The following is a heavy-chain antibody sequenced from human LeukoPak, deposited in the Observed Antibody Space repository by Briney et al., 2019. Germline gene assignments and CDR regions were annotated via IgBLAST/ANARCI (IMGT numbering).Heavy chain of an antibody. D-gene: IGHD3-9*01. V-gene: IGHV3-30*18. CDR1: GFTFSSYG. Sequence: GGSLRLSCAASGFTFSSYGMHWVRQAPGKGLEWVAVISYDGSNKYYADSVKGRFTISRDNSKNTLYLQMNSLRAEDTAVYYCAKGNYYDILTGPTGDYWGQGTLVTVSS. J-gene: IGHJ4*02. CDR3: AKGNYYDILTGPTGDY. CDR2: ISYDGSNK.